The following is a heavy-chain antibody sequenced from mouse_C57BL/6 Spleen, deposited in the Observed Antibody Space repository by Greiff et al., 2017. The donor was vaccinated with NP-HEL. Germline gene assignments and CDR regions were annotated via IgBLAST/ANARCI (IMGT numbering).Heavy chain of an antibody. CDR1: GFTFTDYY. V-gene: IGHV7-3*01. J-gene: IGHJ4*01. CDR3: ARFYYAMDY. CDR2: IRNKANGYTT. Sequence: EVKVVESGGGLVQPGGSLSLSCAASGFTFTDYYMSWVRQPPGKALEWLGFIRNKANGYTTEYSASVKGRFTISRDNSQSILYLQMNALRAEDSATYYCARFYYAMDYWGQGTSVTVSS.